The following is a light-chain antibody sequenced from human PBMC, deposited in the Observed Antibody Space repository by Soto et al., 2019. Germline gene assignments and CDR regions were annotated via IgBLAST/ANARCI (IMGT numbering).Light chain of an antibody. J-gene: IGKJ4*01. CDR1: ESVNSN. Sequence: EIVMTQSPDTLSVSPGERATLSCRASESVNSNLAWYQQQPGQAPRLLIYGASNRATGIPARFSGSGSGTEFTLTISSLQSEDFAVYYCQQYNKWSPLTFGGGTKVEIK. CDR3: QQYNKWSPLT. V-gene: IGKV3-15*01. CDR2: GAS.